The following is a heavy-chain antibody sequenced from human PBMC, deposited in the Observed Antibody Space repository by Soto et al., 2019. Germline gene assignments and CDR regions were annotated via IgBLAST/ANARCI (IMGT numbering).Heavy chain of an antibody. V-gene: IGHV3-9*01. CDR2: ITSNSDAI. D-gene: IGHD2-21*01. Sequence: PGGSLRLSCVACGVIFEDSDMHWVRQVPGKGLEWVSSITSNSDAIKYADSVKGRFTLSRDNAKNSMYLEMNSLRVEDTAFYFCVKGTFSRSKVIFDYWGQGTLGTVPS. CDR1: GVIFEDSD. J-gene: IGHJ4*02. CDR3: VKGTFSRSKVIFDY.